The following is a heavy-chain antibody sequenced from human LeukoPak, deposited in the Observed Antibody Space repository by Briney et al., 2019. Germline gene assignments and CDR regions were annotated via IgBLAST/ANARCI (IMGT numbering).Heavy chain of an antibody. V-gene: IGHV4-34*01. D-gene: IGHD5-12*01. CDR2: INHSGST. CDR3: ARRGAATIRSRAGSFDY. J-gene: IGHJ4*02. CDR1: GGSFSGYY. Sequence: SETLSLTCAVYGGSFSGYYWSWIRQPPGKGLEWIGEINHSGSTNYNPSLKSRVTISVDTSKNQFSLKLSSVTAADTAVYYCARRGAATIRSRAGSFDYWGQGTLVTVSS.